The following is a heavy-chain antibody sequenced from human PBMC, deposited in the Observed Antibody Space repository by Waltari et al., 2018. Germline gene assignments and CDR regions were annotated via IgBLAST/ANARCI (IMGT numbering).Heavy chain of an antibody. Sequence: QVQLQESGPGLVKPSGTLSLTCAVSGGSLRSTNWWRWVRQPPGRGLEWIGEIYHNGSTSDNPSLGGRVTVSVDKSKNQFSLKVTSVTAADTAVYYCARDAIRAALDHWGPGILVTVSS. D-gene: IGHD6-25*01. CDR1: GGSLRSTNW. CDR2: IYHNGST. CDR3: ARDAIRAALDH. J-gene: IGHJ4*02. V-gene: IGHV4-4*02.